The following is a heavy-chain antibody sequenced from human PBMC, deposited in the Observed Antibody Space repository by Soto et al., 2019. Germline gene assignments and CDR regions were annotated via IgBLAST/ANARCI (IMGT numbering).Heavy chain of an antibody. V-gene: IGHV4-59*01. J-gene: IGHJ4*02. CDR2: IYYSGST. CDR1: GGSISSYY. Sequence: PSETLSLTCTVSGGSISSYYWSWIRQPPGKGLEWIGYIYYSGSTNYNPSLKSRLTISVDRSKNQFTLQLTSVTVAVTAVYYCATSYGNALYTYWGQGTQVTVSS. D-gene: IGHD3-10*01. CDR3: ATSYGNALYTY.